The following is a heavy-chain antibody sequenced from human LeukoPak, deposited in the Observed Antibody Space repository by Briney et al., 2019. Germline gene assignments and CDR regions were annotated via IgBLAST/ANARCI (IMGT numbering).Heavy chain of an antibody. D-gene: IGHD1-26*01. Sequence: ASVKVSCKASGYTFTSYDINWVRQATGQGLEWMGWMNPNSGNTGYAQKFQGRVTMTTDTSTSTAYMELRSLRSDDTAVYYCVRVMEEHLDYRGQGTLVTVSS. V-gene: IGHV1-8*01. CDR2: MNPNSGNT. CDR3: VRVMEEHLDY. J-gene: IGHJ4*02. CDR1: GYTFTSYD.